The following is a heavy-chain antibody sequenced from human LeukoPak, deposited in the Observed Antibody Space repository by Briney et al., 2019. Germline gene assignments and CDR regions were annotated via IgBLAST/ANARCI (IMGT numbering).Heavy chain of an antibody. CDR3: ARPRIAAAAPGFADWFDP. CDR2: INPNNGGT. D-gene: IGHD6-13*01. J-gene: IGHJ5*02. V-gene: IGHV1-2*02. Sequence: ASVKVSCKASGYTFTGYDMNWVRQAPGQGLEWMGWINPNNGGTNYAQKFRGRVTMTRDTSTSTAYMELRSLRSDDTAVYYCARPRIAAAAPGFADWFDPWGQGTLVTVSS. CDR1: GYTFTGYD.